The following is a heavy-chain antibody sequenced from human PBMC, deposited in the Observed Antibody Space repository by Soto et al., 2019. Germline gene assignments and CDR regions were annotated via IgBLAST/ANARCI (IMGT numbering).Heavy chain of an antibody. D-gene: IGHD3-16*02. V-gene: IGHV1-69*13. CDR1: GDTDTNYV. J-gene: IGHJ6*02. CDR3: EAEMTFGKLSVV. CDR2: IFPKFGTT. Sequence: SVKVSCKASGDTDTNYVINWVRQAPGQGLEWMGGIFPKFGTTYSAQKLQDRLTITADESTSTVYMQLSSLRLDDTAVYYCEAEMTFGKLSVVWGQGTTVTVSS.